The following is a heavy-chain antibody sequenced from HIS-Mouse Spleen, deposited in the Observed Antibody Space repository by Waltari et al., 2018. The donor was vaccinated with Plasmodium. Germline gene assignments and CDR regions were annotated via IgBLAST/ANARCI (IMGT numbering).Heavy chain of an antibody. CDR1: GYTFTGYY. CDR3: ARVLGYKAAAGNFVEYFQH. D-gene: IGHD6-13*01. Sequence: QVQLVQSGAEVKKPGASVKVSCKASGYTFTGYYMHWVRQAPGQGLEWMGWINPNSGGTNYAQKFQGRVTMTRDTSISTAYMELSRLRTDDTAVYYCARVLGYKAAAGNFVEYFQHWGQGTLVTVSS. CDR2: INPNSGGT. J-gene: IGHJ1*01. V-gene: IGHV1-2*02.